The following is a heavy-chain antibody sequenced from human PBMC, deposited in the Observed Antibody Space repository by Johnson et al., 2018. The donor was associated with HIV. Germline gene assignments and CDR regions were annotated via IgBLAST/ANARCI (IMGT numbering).Heavy chain of an antibody. CDR3: ARGGDGYNSRFREPFGAFDI. Sequence: QVQLVESGGGVVQPGRSLRLSCAASGFTFNSYPMHWVRQAPGKGLEWVAVISYDGSNEYYADSVQGRFPISRDNSKNTLYLQMNSLRTEDTAVYYCARGGDGYNSRFREPFGAFDIWGQGTMVTVSS. J-gene: IGHJ3*02. CDR1: GFTFNSYP. CDR2: ISYDGSNE. V-gene: IGHV3-30-3*01. D-gene: IGHD5-24*01.